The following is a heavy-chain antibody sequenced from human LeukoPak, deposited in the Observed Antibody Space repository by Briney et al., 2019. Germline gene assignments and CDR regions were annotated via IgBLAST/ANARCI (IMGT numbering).Heavy chain of an antibody. D-gene: IGHD6-19*01. CDR1: GFTFSSYA. V-gene: IGHV3-30-3*01. CDR2: ISYDGSNK. Sequence: GGSLRLSCAASGFTFSSYALHWVRQAPGKGLEWVAIISYDGSNKYYADSVKGRFTISRDNSKNTLYLEMNNLRAEDTAVYYCARDRRGSGWHGEVDYWGQGTLVTVSS. J-gene: IGHJ4*02. CDR3: ARDRRGSGWHGEVDY.